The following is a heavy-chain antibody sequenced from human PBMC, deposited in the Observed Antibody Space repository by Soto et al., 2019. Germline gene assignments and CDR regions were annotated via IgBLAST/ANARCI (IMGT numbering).Heavy chain of an antibody. J-gene: IGHJ4*02. D-gene: IGHD6-13*01. CDR1: GGSISSYY. CDR2: IYYSGST. Sequence: SETLSLTCTVSGGSISSYYWSWIRQPPGKGQEWIGYIYYSGSTNYNPSLKSRVTISVDTSKNQFSLKLSSVTAADTAVYYCARDPGPVVKSSSWTYYFDYWGQGTLVTVSS. CDR3: ARDPGPVVKSSSWTYYFDY. V-gene: IGHV4-59*01.